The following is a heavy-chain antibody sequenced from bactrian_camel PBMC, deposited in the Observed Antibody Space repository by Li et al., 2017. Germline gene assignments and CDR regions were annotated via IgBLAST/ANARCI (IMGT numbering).Heavy chain of an antibody. V-gene: IGHV3S6*01. CDR2: ISSDGVHI. J-gene: IGHJ4*01. Sequence: VQLVESGGGLVQPGGSLRLSCAGSGFTFSSLGMSWVRQAPGKGLEWVSGISSDGVHIHYADSVKGRFTMSRDNAKNTVYLQMNSLKFDDTALYYCAANGGPYCSGGLCPSTLGWGQGTQVTVS. D-gene: IGHD2*01. CDR1: GFTFSSLG. CDR3: AANGGPYCSGGLCPSTLG.